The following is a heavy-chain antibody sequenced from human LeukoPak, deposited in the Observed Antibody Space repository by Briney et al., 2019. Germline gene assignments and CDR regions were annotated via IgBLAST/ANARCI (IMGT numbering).Heavy chain of an antibody. CDR3: ASAMVVASIDAFDI. J-gene: IGHJ3*02. CDR2: INPNSGGT. D-gene: IGHD2-15*01. V-gene: IGHV1-2*06. Sequence: GASVKVSCKASGYTFTGYYMHWVRQAPGQGLEWMGRINPNSGGTNYAQKFQGRATMTRDTSISTAYMELSRLRSDDTAVYYCASAMVVASIDAFDIWGQGTMVTVSS. CDR1: GYTFTGYY.